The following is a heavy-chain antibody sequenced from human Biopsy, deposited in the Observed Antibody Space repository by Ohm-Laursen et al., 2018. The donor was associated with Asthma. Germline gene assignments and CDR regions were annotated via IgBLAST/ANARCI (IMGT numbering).Heavy chain of an antibody. V-gene: IGHV1-2*06. Sequence: GASVKVSCKASGGTFNYAITWVRQAPGQGLEWMGRINPNSGGTNYAQKFQGRVTMTRDTSISTAYMEVSRLRSDDTAVYYCARGQKSAGDRWFDPWGQGTLVTVSS. CDR1: GGTFNYA. J-gene: IGHJ5*02. CDR3: ARGQKSAGDRWFDP. CDR2: INPNSGGT. D-gene: IGHD6-13*01.